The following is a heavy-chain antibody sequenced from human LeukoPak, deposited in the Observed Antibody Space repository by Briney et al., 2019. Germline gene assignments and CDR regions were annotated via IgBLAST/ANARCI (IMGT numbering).Heavy chain of an antibody. CDR3: ASGDSAVTFFDY. CDR2: ISSSSSYI. Sequence: PGGSLRLSCAASGFTFSSYTMNWVRQAPGKGLEWVSSISSSSSYIYYADSLKGRFTISRDNAKSSLYLQMNCLRAEDTAVYYCASGDSAVTFFDYWGQGTLVTVSS. D-gene: IGHD4-17*01. CDR1: GFTFSSYT. V-gene: IGHV3-21*01. J-gene: IGHJ4*02.